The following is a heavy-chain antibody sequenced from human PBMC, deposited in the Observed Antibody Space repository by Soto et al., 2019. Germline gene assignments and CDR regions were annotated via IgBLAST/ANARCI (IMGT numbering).Heavy chain of an antibody. J-gene: IGHJ6*02. CDR1: GYIFVNYV. Sequence: QVQLVQSGDEVKKPGASVKVSCKASGYIFVNYVIAWVRQAPGQGLEWMGWISPYTGNTHSATKVQGRLTMTTDTSTITAYMHRGSLISDYTAVYYCVMVDNYVTPTPQDVWGQGNTVTVSS. V-gene: IGHV1-18*01. CDR2: ISPYTGNT. CDR3: VMVDNYVTPTPQDV. D-gene: IGHD3-16*01.